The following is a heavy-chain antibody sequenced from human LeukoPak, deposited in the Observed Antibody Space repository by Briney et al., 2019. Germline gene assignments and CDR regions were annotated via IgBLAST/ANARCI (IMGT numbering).Heavy chain of an antibody. Sequence: ASVKVSCKASGYTFTGYYMHWVRQAPGQGLEWMGWINPNSGGTNYAQKFQGRVTMTRDTSISTAYMELSRLRSDDTAVYYRARAGGNSGYELGAFDIWGQGTMVTVSS. CDR3: ARAGGNSGYELGAFDI. J-gene: IGHJ3*02. CDR1: GYTFTGYY. CDR2: INPNSGGT. D-gene: IGHD5-12*01. V-gene: IGHV1-2*02.